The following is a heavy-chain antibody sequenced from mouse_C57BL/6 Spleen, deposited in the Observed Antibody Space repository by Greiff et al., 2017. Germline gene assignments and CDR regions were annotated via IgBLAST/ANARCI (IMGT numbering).Heavy chain of an antibody. Sequence: QVQLQQSGAELVKPGASVKMSCKASGYTFTSYWITWVKQRPGQGLEWIGDIYPGSGSTNYNEKFKSKATLTVDTSSSTAYMQLSSLTSEDSAVYYCARSDDYDEYYAMDYWGQGTSVTVSS. CDR2: IYPGSGST. CDR3: ARSDDYDEYYAMDY. CDR1: GYTFTSYW. V-gene: IGHV1-55*01. D-gene: IGHD2-4*01. J-gene: IGHJ4*01.